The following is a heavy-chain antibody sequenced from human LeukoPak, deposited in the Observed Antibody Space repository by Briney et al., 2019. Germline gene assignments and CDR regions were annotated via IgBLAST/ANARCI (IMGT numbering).Heavy chain of an antibody. CDR2: IGPSNGDT. D-gene: IGHD3-3*01. Sequence: GASVKVSCKASGYTFISNGISWVRQAPGQGLEWMGWIGPSNGDTNYAQRVQDRVTMTTDPSTSTAYMELRSLRSDDTAVYFCARGGYMSGYDYWGQGTLVTVSS. CDR3: ARGGYMSGYDY. V-gene: IGHV1-18*01. J-gene: IGHJ4*02. CDR1: GYTFISNG.